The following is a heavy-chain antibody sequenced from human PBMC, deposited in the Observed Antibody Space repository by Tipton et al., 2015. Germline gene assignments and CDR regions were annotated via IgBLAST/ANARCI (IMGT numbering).Heavy chain of an antibody. CDR3: ARDLEHGMDV. Sequence: LRLSCTVSDGSISAYYWSWIRQPPGKGLEWIGFIYYSGTSIYSPSLEGRVTMSVDTAKKQFSLKLASVTAADTAVYYCARDLEHGMDVWGQGTTVTVSS. CDR1: DGSISAYY. D-gene: IGHD5-24*01. V-gene: IGHV4-59*01. J-gene: IGHJ6*02. CDR2: IYYSGTS.